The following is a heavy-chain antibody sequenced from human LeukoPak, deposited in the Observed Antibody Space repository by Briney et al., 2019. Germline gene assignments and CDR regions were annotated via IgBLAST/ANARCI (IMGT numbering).Heavy chain of an antibody. J-gene: IGHJ3*02. V-gene: IGHV3-33*01. CDR3: ARYGVPFGAWRTDAGDI. CDR2: IWYDGSNK. Sequence: GGPLRLSCAASGFPFSSYGMRWVRQAPGKGLEGVAVIWYDGSNKYYADSVKGRFTISRDNSKNTLYLQMNSLRGDDTAVYHGARYGVPFGAWRTDAGDIWGQGTMVTVSS. CDR1: GFPFSSYG. D-gene: IGHD1-26*01.